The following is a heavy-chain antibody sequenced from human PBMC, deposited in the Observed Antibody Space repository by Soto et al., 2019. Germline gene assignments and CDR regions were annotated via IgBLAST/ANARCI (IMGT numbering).Heavy chain of an antibody. Sequence: ASVKVSCKASGYTFTTYPMHWVRQAPGQRLEWMGWINGGNGNTEYSQKFQGRVTITRDTSASSAYMELNSLKTEDTAVYYCTTSMEDTAMAATYYYYYGMDVWGQGTTDTVSS. V-gene: IGHV1-3*01. D-gene: IGHD5-18*01. CDR3: TTSMEDTAMAATYYYYYGMDV. J-gene: IGHJ6*02. CDR2: INGGNGNT. CDR1: GYTFTTYP.